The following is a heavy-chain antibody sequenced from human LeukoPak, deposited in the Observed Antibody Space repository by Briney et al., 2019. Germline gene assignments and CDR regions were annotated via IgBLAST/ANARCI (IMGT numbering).Heavy chain of an antibody. D-gene: IGHD6-13*01. CDR2: IYSGGRT. J-gene: IGHJ3*02. Sequence: PGGSLRLSCAASGFTVSSNYMSGVRQAPGKGLGWVSVIYSGGRTYYADSVKGRFTISRDNSKNTLYLQMNSLRAEDTAVYYCARDSSSWDAFGIWGQGTMVTVSS. V-gene: IGHV3-66*01. CDR1: GFTVSSNY. CDR3: ARDSSSWDAFGI.